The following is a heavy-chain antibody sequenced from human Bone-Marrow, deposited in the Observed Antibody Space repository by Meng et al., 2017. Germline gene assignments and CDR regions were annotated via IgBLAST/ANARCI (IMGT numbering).Heavy chain of an antibody. J-gene: IGHJ4*02. CDR3: ARDLGWVLFDY. CDR1: GFNFGDYI. D-gene: IGHD3-3*01. CDR2: IVSDGGIT. V-gene: IGHV3-74*01. Sequence: EVQRVESGGGLVQPGGSLSLSCGASGFNFGDYIMHWVRQSPGKGLEWISRIVSDGGITTYADSVKGRFTISRDNAKNTLYLEMNSLGAEDTAVYYCARDLGWVLFDYWGQGALVTVSS.